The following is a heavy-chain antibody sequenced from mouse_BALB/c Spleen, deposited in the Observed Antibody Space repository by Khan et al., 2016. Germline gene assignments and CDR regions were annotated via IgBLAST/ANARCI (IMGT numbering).Heavy chain of an antibody. CDR2: ISYSGST. CDR1: GYSITSDYA. D-gene: IGHD4-1*02. V-gene: IGHV3-2*02. Sequence: EVQLQESGPGLVKPSQSLSLTCTVTGYSITSDYAWNWIRQFPGNKLEWMGYISYSGSTSYNPSLKSRISITRDTSKNQFFLQLNSVTTEDTATYYCAINWDEEDYWGQGTLVTVPA. J-gene: IGHJ3*01. CDR3: AINWDEEDY.